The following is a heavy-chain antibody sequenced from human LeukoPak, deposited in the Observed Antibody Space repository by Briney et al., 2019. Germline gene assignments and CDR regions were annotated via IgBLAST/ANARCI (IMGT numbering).Heavy chain of an antibody. Sequence: SETLSLTCTVSGGSISSYYWSWIRQPPGKGLEWIGYIYYSGSTNYNPSLKSRVTISVDTSKNQFSLKLSSVTAADTAVYYCARRSGYSYGLPHRAPFDYWGQGTLVTVSS. CDR2: IYYSGST. J-gene: IGHJ4*02. CDR3: ARRSGYSYGLPHRAPFDY. D-gene: IGHD5-18*01. CDR1: GGSISSYY. V-gene: IGHV4-59*08.